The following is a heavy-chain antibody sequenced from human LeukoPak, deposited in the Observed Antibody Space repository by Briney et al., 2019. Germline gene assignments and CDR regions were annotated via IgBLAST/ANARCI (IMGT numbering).Heavy chain of an antibody. Sequence: ASVKVSCKASGYTFTTYYMHWVRQAPGQGLEWMGVINPSGGSTNYAQKFQGRVTMTRDTSISTAYMKLSSLRSDDTAVYYCASGHNVDTSMVADWGQGTLVTVSS. J-gene: IGHJ4*02. V-gene: IGHV1-46*01. CDR3: ASGHNVDTSMVAD. D-gene: IGHD5-18*01. CDR2: INPSGGST. CDR1: GYTFTTYY.